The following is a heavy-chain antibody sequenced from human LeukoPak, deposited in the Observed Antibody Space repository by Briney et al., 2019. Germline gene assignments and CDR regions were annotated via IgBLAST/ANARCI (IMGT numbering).Heavy chain of an antibody. V-gene: IGHV3-74*01. Sequence: GGSLRLSCAASGFTFSSYWVHWVRQAPGKGLMWVSRINSDGSITNYADSVKGRFTISRDNAENTLYLQMNSLRAEDTAVYYCARVRATFSPHFDNWGQGTLVTVSS. CDR2: INSDGSIT. D-gene: IGHD5-12*01. CDR1: GFTFSSYW. CDR3: ARVRATFSPHFDN. J-gene: IGHJ4*02.